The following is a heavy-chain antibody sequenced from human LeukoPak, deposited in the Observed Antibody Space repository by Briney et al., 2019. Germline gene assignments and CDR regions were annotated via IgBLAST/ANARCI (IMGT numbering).Heavy chain of an antibody. Sequence: GGSLRLSCAASGFTFDDYAMHWVRQAPGKGLEWVSGISWNSGSIGYADSVKGRFTISRGNAKNSLYLQMNSLRAEDTALYYCAKSSSDIVGATPYGMDVWGQGTTVTVSS. CDR3: AKSSSDIVGATPYGMDV. CDR2: ISWNSGSI. CDR1: GFTFDDYA. V-gene: IGHV3-9*01. J-gene: IGHJ6*02. D-gene: IGHD1-26*01.